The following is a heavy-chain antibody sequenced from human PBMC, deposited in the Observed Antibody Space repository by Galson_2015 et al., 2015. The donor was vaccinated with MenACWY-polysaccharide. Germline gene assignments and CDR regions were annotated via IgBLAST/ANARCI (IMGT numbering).Heavy chain of an antibody. J-gene: IGHJ4*02. Sequence: SLRLSCAASGSTFSSYSMNWVRQAPGKGLEWVSSISSSSSYIYYADSVKGRFTISRDNAKNSLYLQMNSLRAEDTAVYYCARDWLAYCSSTSCYLGPHFDYWGQGTLVTVSS. V-gene: IGHV3-21*01. CDR3: ARDWLAYCSSTSCYLGPHFDY. CDR2: ISSSSSYI. CDR1: GSTFSSYS. D-gene: IGHD2-2*01.